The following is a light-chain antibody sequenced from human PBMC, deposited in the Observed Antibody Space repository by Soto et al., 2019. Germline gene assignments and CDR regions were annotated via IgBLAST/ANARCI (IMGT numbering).Light chain of an antibody. Sequence: QSVLTQPPSVSGAPGQRVTISCTGSSSNIGAHSDVYWYQHLPGTAPKLLIYDNNNQPSGAPDRFSGSKSGTGAALAIPGGQAEDEADYYCQSYDSSLSAPYVFGTGTKLTVL. V-gene: IGLV1-40*01. CDR2: DNN. J-gene: IGLJ1*01. CDR3: QSYDSSLSAPYV. CDR1: SSNIGAHSD.